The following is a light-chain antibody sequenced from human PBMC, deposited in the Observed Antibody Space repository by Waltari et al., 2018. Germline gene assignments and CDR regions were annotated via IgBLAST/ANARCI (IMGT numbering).Light chain of an antibody. J-gene: IGKJ2*01. CDR3: QQRSNWPPMYT. V-gene: IGKV3-11*01. CDR2: GAS. CDR1: QSVSSY. Sequence: EIVLTQSPATLSLSPGERATLSCRASQSVSSYLAWYQQKPGQAPRLLIYGASNRATGIPARFSGSGSGTDFTLTISSLEPEDFAVYYCQQRSNWPPMYTFGRGTKLEIK.